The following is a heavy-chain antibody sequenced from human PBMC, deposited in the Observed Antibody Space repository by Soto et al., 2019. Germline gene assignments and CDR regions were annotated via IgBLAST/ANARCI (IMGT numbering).Heavy chain of an antibody. J-gene: IGHJ4*02. CDR1: GFTFSSYA. D-gene: IGHD6-6*01. V-gene: IGHV3-30-3*01. CDR2: ISYDGSNK. Sequence: GGSLRLSCAASGFTFSSYAMHWVRQAPGKGLEWVAVISYDGSNKYYADSVKGRFTISRDNSKNTLYLQMNSLRAEDTAVYYCARWSRYSSSTPFDCWGQGTLVTVSS. CDR3: ARWSRYSSSTPFDC.